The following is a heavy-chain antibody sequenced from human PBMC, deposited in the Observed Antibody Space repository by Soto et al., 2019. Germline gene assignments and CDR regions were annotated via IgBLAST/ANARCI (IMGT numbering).Heavy chain of an antibody. CDR1: GFTFSSYA. CDR3: AKVKGRDCSSTRCRTLDY. Sequence: GGSLRLSCAASGFTFSSYAMSWVRQGPGKGLEWVSAISGSGGSTYYADSVRGRFTISRDNSKNTLYLQTNSLRAEDTAVYYCAKVKGRDCSSTRCRTLDYWGQGTLVTV. D-gene: IGHD2-2*01. CDR2: ISGSGGST. V-gene: IGHV3-23*01. J-gene: IGHJ4*02.